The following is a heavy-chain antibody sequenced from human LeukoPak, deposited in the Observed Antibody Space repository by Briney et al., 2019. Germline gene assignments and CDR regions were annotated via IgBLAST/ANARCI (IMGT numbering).Heavy chain of an antibody. CDR3: AKELKLRYFDWLFPSDY. CDR1: GFTFSSYA. V-gene: IGHV3-23*01. CDR2: ISGSGGST. J-gene: IGHJ4*02. Sequence: GGSLRLSCAASGFTFSSYAMSWVRQAPGKGLEWVPAISGSGGSTYYADSVKGRFTISRDNSKNTLYLQMNSLRAEGTAVYYCAKELKLRYFDWLFPSDYWGQGTLVTVSS. D-gene: IGHD3-9*01.